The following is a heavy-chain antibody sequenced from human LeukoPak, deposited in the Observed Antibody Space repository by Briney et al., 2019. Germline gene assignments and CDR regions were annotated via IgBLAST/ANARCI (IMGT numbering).Heavy chain of an antibody. CDR3: ARETFEVATIYFDY. J-gene: IGHJ4*02. CDR2: INTNTGNP. Sequence: ASVKVSCKASGYTFTSYAMNWVRQAPGRGLEWMGWINTNTGNPTYAQGFTGRFVLSLDTSVSTAYLQISSLKAEDTAVYYCARETFEVATIYFDYWGQGTLVTVSS. V-gene: IGHV7-4-1*02. D-gene: IGHD5-24*01. CDR1: GYTFTSYA.